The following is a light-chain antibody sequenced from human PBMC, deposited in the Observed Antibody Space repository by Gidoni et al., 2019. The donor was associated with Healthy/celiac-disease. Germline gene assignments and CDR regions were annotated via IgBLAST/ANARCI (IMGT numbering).Light chain of an antibody. CDR1: SSNSGAGYD. CDR2: GNS. Sequence: QSVLTQPPSVSGAPGQRVTISCTGSSSNSGAGYDVHWYQQLPGTAPKLLIYGNSNRPSGFPDRFSGSKSGTSASLAITGLQAEDEADYYCQSYDSSRFGGGTKLTVL. CDR3: QSYDSSR. J-gene: IGLJ2*01. V-gene: IGLV1-40*01.